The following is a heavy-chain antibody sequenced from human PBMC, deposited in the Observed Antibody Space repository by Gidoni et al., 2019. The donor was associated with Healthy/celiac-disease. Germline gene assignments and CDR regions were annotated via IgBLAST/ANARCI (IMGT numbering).Heavy chain of an antibody. CDR2: ISYDGSNK. CDR3: AVRGDEQGAFDI. V-gene: IGHV3-30-3*01. J-gene: IGHJ3*02. D-gene: IGHD2-21*02. Sequence: QLQLVASGGGLVQPGRSLRLSCSASGFPSSSYAMHLVRQSPGKGLECVAVISYDGSNKYYADSVKGRFTISRDNSKNTLYLQMNSLRAEDTAVYYCAVRGDEQGAFDIWGQGTMVTVSS. CDR1: GFPSSSYA.